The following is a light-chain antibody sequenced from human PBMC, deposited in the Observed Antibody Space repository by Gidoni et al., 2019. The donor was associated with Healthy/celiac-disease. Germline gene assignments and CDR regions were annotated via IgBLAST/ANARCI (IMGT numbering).Light chain of an antibody. CDR3: QQYNNWPPWT. V-gene: IGKV3-15*01. CDR2: GAS. J-gene: IGKJ1*01. Sequence: EIVMTQSPATLSVSPGERATLSCRASQSVNSNLAWYQQKPGQAPRLLIYGASTRATGIPATFSGSGSGTEFTLTINSLQSEDFAVYYCQQYNNWPPWTFGQGTKVEIK. CDR1: QSVNSN.